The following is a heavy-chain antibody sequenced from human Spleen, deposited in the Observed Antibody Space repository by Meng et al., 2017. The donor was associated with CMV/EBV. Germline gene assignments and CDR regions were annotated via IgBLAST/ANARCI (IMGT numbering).Heavy chain of an antibody. J-gene: IGHJ4*02. V-gene: IGHV4-61*01. CDR3: ARGLYTWEQGTYYFDY. CDR1: GGSLSSSSNY. Sequence: GSLRLSCTVSGGSLSSSSNYWGWLRQPPGKGLEWIGYIYDTVSTNYSPSLESRVTISIDTSKNQFSLKLSSVTAADTAVYYCARGLYTWEQGTYYFDYWGQGMMVTVSS. CDR2: IYDTVST. D-gene: IGHD3-16*01.